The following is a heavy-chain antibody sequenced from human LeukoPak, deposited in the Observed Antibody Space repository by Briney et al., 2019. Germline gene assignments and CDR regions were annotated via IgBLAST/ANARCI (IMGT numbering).Heavy chain of an antibody. D-gene: IGHD2-15*01. J-gene: IGHJ4*02. Sequence: SETLSLTCAVSGDSVSGSFWWSWVRQPPHKGLEWIGEIHHSGSSNYNPSLESRVIISLDGSKNLLSLKLSSVTAADTAVYYCIVVVVAEATYFDYWGQGTLVTVSS. CDR3: IVVVVAEATYFDY. CDR1: GDSVSGSFW. V-gene: IGHV4-4*02. CDR2: IHHSGSS.